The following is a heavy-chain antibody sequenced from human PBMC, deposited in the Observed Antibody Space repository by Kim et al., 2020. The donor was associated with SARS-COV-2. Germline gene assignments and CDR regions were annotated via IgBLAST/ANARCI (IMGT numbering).Heavy chain of an antibody. J-gene: IGHJ5*02. V-gene: IGHV3-23*01. D-gene: IGHD3-3*01. CDR3: ARGIYDT. Sequence: DTGGNPFNADSVKGRFTISRDKSKNTLFLQLNSLRVEDTAMYYCARGIYDTWGQGTLLIVSS. CDR2: DTGGNP.